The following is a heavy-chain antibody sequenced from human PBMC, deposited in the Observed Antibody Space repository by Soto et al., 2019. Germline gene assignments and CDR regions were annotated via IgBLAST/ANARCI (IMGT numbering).Heavy chain of an antibody. CDR1: GFTFSSYA. D-gene: IGHD5-18*01. CDR3: AKGTRGYSYGYWPDRGGDY. Sequence: EVQLLESGGGLVQPGGSLRLSCAASGFTFSSYAMSWVRQAPGKGLEWVSAISGSGGSTYYADSVKGRFTISRDNSKNTLYLQMNGLRAEDTAVYYCAKGTRGYSYGYWPDRGGDYWGQGTLVTVSS. CDR2: ISGSGGST. J-gene: IGHJ4*02. V-gene: IGHV3-23*01.